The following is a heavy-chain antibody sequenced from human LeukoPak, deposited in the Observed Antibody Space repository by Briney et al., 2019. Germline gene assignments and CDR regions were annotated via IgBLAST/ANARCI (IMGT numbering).Heavy chain of an antibody. CDR3: ARREVGANFDY. CDR2: IYYSGST. CDR1: GGSISSSSYY. J-gene: IGHJ4*02. V-gene: IGHV4-39*01. D-gene: IGHD1-26*01. Sequence: SETLSLTCTVSGGSISSSSYYWGWIRQPPGKGLEWIGSIYYSGSTYYNPSLKSRVAISVDTPKNQFSLKLSSVTAADTAVYYCARREVGANFDYWGQGTLVTVSS.